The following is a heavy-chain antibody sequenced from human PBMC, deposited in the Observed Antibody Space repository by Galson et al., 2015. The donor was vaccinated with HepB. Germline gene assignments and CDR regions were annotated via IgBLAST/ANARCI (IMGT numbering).Heavy chain of an antibody. CDR3: AVAPLIWYGDYFFDY. CDR2: IYHSGST. CDR1: GGSISSGGYS. J-gene: IGHJ4*02. V-gene: IGHV4-30-2*01. D-gene: IGHD4-17*01. Sequence: TLSLTCAVSGGSISSGGYSWSWIRQPPGKGLEWIGYIYHSGSTYYNPSLKSRVTISVDRSKNQFSLKLSSVTAADTAVYYCAVAPLIWYGDYFFDYWGQGTLVTVSS.